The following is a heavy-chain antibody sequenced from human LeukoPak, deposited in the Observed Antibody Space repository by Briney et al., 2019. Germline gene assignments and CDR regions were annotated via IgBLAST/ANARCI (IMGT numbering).Heavy chain of an antibody. CDR2: ISGSGGRT. J-gene: IGHJ4*02. D-gene: IGHD3-3*01. CDR1: GFSFSGSY. Sequence: GGSLRLSCAASGFSFSGSYMSWIRQAPGKGLEWVSSISGSGGRTYYADSVKGRFTISRDNSKNTLYLQMNSLRAEDTAVYYCAKDIARFLEWLLYDYWGQGTLVTVSS. V-gene: IGHV3-23*01. CDR3: AKDIARFLEWLLYDY.